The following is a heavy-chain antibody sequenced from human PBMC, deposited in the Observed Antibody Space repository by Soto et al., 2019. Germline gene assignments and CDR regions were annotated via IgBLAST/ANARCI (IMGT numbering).Heavy chain of an antibody. Sequence: EVQLVESGGTLVQPGGSLRLSCEGSGFTFGSYWMTWVRQAPGNGLEWVANIKRDGSNKSYLDSVRGRFTISRDNAKNSLYLQMSSLRAEDTALYYCARDVSPGISSLYLDAFDIWGQGTMVTVSS. CDR3: ARDVSPGISSLYLDAFDI. J-gene: IGHJ3*02. CDR1: GFTFGSYW. CDR2: IKRDGSNK. D-gene: IGHD6-13*01. V-gene: IGHV3-7*03.